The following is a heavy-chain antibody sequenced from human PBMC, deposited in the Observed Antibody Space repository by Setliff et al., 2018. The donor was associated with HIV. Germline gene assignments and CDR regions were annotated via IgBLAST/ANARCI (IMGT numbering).Heavy chain of an antibody. CDR2: INPNADHT. CDR1: GYTFSSYD. Sequence: ASVKVSCKASGYTFSSYDIYWVRQAPGQGLEWMGFINPNADHTGYAQKFQGRVTMTSDVTISTAYMELNTLTSDDMAVYCCARGGRVVWWYSDLWGRGTRVTVS. CDR3: ARGGRVVWWYSDL. V-gene: IGHV1-8*01. J-gene: IGHJ2*01. D-gene: IGHD3-16*01.